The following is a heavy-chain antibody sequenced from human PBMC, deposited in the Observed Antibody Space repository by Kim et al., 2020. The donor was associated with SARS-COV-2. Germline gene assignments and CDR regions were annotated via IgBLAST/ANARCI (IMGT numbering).Heavy chain of an antibody. Sequence: GGSLRLSCAASGFTFSNAWMSWVRQAPGKGLEWVGRIKSKTDGGTTDYAAPVKGRFTISRDDSKNTLYLQMNSLKTEDTAVYYCTTLEGGRYYGSGSYPDPNKLYYYYYGMDVWGQGTTVTVSS. J-gene: IGHJ6*02. CDR2: IKSKTDGGTT. V-gene: IGHV3-15*01. CDR3: TTLEGGRYYGSGSYPDPNKLYYYYYGMDV. CDR1: GFTFSNAW. D-gene: IGHD3-10*01.